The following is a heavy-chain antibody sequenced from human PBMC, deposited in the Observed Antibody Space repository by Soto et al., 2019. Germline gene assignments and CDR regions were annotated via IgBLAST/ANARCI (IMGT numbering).Heavy chain of an antibody. J-gene: IGHJ6*02. CDR1: GFTFSSYA. D-gene: IGHD6-19*01. CDR2: ISYDGSNK. V-gene: IGHV3-30-3*01. CDR3: ARDPTLGGIAVGGMDV. Sequence: HPGGSLRLSCAASGFTFSSYAMSWVRQAPGKGLEWVAVISYDGSNKYYADSVKGRFTISRDNSKNTLYLQMNSLRAEDTAVYYCARDPTLGGIAVGGMDVWGQGTTVTVSS.